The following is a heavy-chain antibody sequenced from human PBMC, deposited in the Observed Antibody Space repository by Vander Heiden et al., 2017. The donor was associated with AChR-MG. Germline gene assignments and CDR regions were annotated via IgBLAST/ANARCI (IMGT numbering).Heavy chain of an antibody. CDR3: ARHRLSEKDIVVVPAARGYYYYGMDV. CDR2: IYYSGST. D-gene: IGHD2-2*01. J-gene: IGHJ6*02. Sequence: QLQLQESGPGLVKPSETLSLTCTVSGGSISSSSYYWGWIRQPPGKGREWIGSIYYSGSTYYNPSLKSRVTISVDTSKNQFSLKLSSVTAADTAVYYCARHRLSEKDIVVVPAARGYYYYGMDVWGQGTTVTVSS. CDR1: GGSISSSSYY. V-gene: IGHV4-39*01.